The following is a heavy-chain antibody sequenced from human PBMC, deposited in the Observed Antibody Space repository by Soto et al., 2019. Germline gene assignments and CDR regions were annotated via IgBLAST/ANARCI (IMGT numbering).Heavy chain of an antibody. CDR1: GFTFSSYA. J-gene: IGHJ4*02. V-gene: IGHV3-30-3*01. D-gene: IGHD3-16*01. CDR3: ASGLRDTDFDY. Sequence: LRLSCAASGFTFSSYAMHWVRQAPGKGLEWVAVISYDGSNKYYADSVKGRFTISRDNSKNTLYLQMNSLRAEDTAVYYCASGLRDTDFDYWGQGTLVTVSS. CDR2: ISYDGSNK.